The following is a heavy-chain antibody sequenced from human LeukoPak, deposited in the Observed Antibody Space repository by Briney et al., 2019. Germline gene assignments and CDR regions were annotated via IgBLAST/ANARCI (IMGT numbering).Heavy chain of an antibody. CDR3: ARVILGYCSSTSCLNWFDP. J-gene: IGHJ5*02. V-gene: IGHV3-48*01. D-gene: IGHD2-2*01. Sequence: GGSLRLSCAASGFTFSSYSMNWVRQAPGKGLEWVSYISSSSSTIYYADSVKGRFTISRDNAKNLLYLQMNSLRAEDTAVYYCARVILGYCSSTSCLNWFDPWGQGTLVTVSS. CDR2: ISSSSSTI. CDR1: GFTFSSYS.